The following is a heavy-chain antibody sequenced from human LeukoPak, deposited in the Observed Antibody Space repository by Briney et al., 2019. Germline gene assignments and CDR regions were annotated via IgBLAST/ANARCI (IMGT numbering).Heavy chain of an antibody. CDR2: IFYSGST. D-gene: IGHD2-2*01. V-gene: IGHV4-59*08. J-gene: IGHJ4*02. CDR3: ASTSYCSSTSCPLRY. CDR1: GGSISSYY. Sequence: SEALSPTCTGPGGSISSYYWSWIRQPPGKGLEWIGDIFYSGSTNYNPSLKSRVTISVDTSKNQFSLKLSSVCAADTAVYYCASTSYCSSTSCPLRYWGQGTLVTVSS.